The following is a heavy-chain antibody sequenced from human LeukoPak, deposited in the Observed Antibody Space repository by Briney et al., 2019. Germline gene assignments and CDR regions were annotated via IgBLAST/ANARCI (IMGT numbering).Heavy chain of an antibody. Sequence: GGSLRLSCAASGFTFDDYGMSWVRQAPGKGLEWVSGINWNGGSTGYADSVKGRFTISRDNAKNSLYLQMNSLGAEDTALYYCARTNSSGWYFDYWGQGTLVTVSS. V-gene: IGHV3-20*04. CDR3: ARTNSSGWYFDY. J-gene: IGHJ4*02. D-gene: IGHD6-19*01. CDR2: INWNGGST. CDR1: GFTFDDYG.